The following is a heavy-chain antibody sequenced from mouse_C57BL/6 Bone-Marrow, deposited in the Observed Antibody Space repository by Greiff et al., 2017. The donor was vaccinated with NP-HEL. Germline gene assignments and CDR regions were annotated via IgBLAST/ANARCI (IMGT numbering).Heavy chain of an antibody. Sequence: QVQLQQPGTELVKPGASVKLSCKASGYTFTSYWMHWVKQRPGQGLEWIGNINPSNGGPNYNEKFKSKATLTVDKSSSTAYMQLSSLTSEDSAVYYCAGLFHYGSPFAYWGQGTLVTVSA. CDR1: GYTFTSYW. D-gene: IGHD1-1*01. CDR2: INPSNGGP. J-gene: IGHJ3*01. CDR3: AGLFHYGSPFAY. V-gene: IGHV1-53*01.